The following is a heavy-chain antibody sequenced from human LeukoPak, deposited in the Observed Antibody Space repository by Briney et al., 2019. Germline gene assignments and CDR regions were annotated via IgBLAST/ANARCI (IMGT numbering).Heavy chain of an antibody. D-gene: IGHD2-2*01. V-gene: IGHV4-30-4*08. CDR1: GGSISSGDYY. Sequence: PQTLSLTCTVSGGSISSGDYYWSWIRQPPGKGLEWIGYIYYSASTYYNPSLKSRVTISVDTSKNQFSLKLSSVTAADTAVYYCARDQLRLFSSTRDYYYYYMDVWGKGTTVTVSS. CDR3: ARDQLRLFSSTRDYYYYYMDV. J-gene: IGHJ6*03. CDR2: IYYSAST.